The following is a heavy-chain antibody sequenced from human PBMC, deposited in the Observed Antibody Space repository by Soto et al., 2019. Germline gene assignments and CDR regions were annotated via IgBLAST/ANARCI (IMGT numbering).Heavy chain of an antibody. D-gene: IGHD1-20*01. V-gene: IGHV4-39*01. CDR1: GGSVSSGNYF. Sequence: QLQLQESGPGLVKPAETLSLKCAVSGGSVSSGNYFWGWIRQPPGKGLEWIGNIYYNGDTYYSPSLMSRVTMFVSTAGEQCALRVTSLAAADTVVDYCAIRLIDNWKQWLAFDFWGQGTLVTVSS. CDR2: IYYNGDT. CDR3: AIRLIDNWKQWLAFDF. J-gene: IGHJ3*01.